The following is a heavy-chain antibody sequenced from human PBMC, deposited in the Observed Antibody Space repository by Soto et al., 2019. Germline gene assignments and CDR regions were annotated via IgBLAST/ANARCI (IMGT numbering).Heavy chain of an antibody. D-gene: IGHD7-27*01. CDR1: GGSISSGGYY. V-gene: IGHV4-31*03. Sequence: QVQLQESGPGLVKPSQTLSLTCTVSGGSISSGGYYWSWIRQNPGKVLEWIGYIDYNGNTNYNPSLKTRVSISIDTSKNQCSLRLTSVTAAYTAVYYCARSHRDNWGSPDYFDYWGQGTLVTVSS. CDR2: IDYNGNT. J-gene: IGHJ4*02. CDR3: ARSHRDNWGSPDYFDY.